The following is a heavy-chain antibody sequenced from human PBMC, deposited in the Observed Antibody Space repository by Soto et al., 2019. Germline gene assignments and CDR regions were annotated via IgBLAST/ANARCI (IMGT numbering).Heavy chain of an antibody. CDR2: LSDNGGST. CDR1: GFTFSSYA. CDR3: TRDSYDETYYYGMDV. J-gene: IGHJ6*02. Sequence: LRLSCAASGFTFSSYAMSWVRQAPGKGLEWVSTLSDNGGSTYYADSVKGRFTISRDNAKNTLYLQMNSLRAGDTAVYYCTRDSYDETYYYGMDVWGQGTTVTVSS. D-gene: IGHD3-16*01. V-gene: IGHV3-23*01.